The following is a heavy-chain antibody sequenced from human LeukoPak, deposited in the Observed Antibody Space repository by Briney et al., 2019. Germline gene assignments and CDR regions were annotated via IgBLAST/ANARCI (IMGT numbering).Heavy chain of an antibody. D-gene: IGHD5-18*01. CDR2: IIPIFGTA. CDR1: GYTFTGYY. V-gene: IGHV1-69*13. J-gene: IGHJ6*02. Sequence: SVKVSCKASGYTFTGYYMHWVRQAPGQGLEWMGGIIPIFGTANYAQKFQGRVTITADESTSTAYMELSSLRSEDTAVYYCARAKWIQLWFYYYYGMDVWGQGTTVTVSS. CDR3: ARAKWIQLWFYYYYGMDV.